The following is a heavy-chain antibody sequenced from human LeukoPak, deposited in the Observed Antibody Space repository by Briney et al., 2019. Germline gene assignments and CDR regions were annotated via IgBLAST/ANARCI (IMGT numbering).Heavy chain of an antibody. CDR1: GGSVSSKSVT. CDR3: ARDPTPFTVSSVFDY. CDR2: TYYRSKWYN. J-gene: IGHJ4*02. Sequence: SQTLSLTCAISGGSVSSKSVTWNWIRQSPSRGLEWLGRTYYRSKWYNDYAISVKSRITINPDTSKNQFSLQLNSVTPEDTAVYYCARDPTPFTVSSVFDYWGPGTLVTVSS. D-gene: IGHD2-8*02. V-gene: IGHV6-1*01.